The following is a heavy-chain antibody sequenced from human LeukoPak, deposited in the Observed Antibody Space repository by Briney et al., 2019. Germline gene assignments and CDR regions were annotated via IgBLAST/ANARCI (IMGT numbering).Heavy chain of an antibody. Sequence: SVKVSCKASGGTFSSYAISWVRQAPGQGLEWMGGTIPIFGTANYAQKFQGRVTITADESTSTAYMELSSLRSEDTAVYYCARSPKPYCSSTSCYSWFDPWGQGTLVTVSS. J-gene: IGHJ5*02. CDR1: GGTFSSYA. D-gene: IGHD2-2*01. CDR3: ARSPKPYCSSTSCYSWFDP. V-gene: IGHV1-69*01. CDR2: TIPIFGTA.